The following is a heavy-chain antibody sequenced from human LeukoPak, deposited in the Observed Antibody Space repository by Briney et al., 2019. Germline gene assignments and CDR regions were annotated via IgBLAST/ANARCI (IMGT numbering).Heavy chain of an antibody. Sequence: SETLSLTCSVSGDSINGYYWSWIRRPPGKGLEWIGYIYSSGSANYNPSLKSRVTISVDTSRNHFSLNLNSVTAADTAVYYGARGGNTAWLAGMFDSWGQGTLVTVSS. D-gene: IGHD1/OR15-1a*01. CDR3: ARGGNTAWLAGMFDS. CDR2: IYSSGSA. J-gene: IGHJ5*01. CDR1: GDSINGYY. V-gene: IGHV4-59*01.